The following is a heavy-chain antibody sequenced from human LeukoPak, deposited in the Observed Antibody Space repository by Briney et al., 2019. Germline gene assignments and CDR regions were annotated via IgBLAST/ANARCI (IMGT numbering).Heavy chain of an antibody. CDR2: IGGSGGDI. CDR3: AIDPNWGIHY. CDR1: GFTFSSYG. Sequence: PGGSLRLSCAASGFTFSSYGMHWVRQPPGKGLEWVSIIGGSGGDIHYADSVKGRFTISRDNSKNTLYLQMNSLRVEDTAIYYCAIDPNWGIHYRGQGVLVTVSS. V-gene: IGHV3-23*01. D-gene: IGHD7-27*01. J-gene: IGHJ4*02.